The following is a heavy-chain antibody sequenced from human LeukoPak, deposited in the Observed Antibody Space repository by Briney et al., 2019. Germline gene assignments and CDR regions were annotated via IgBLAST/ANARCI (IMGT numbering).Heavy chain of an antibody. J-gene: IGHJ4*02. CDR3: ARGQWLPVFDF. CDR2: INTDGSST. Sequence: GGSLRLSCAASGFTFSSYWMHWVRQAPGKGLVWVSRINTDGSSTSYADSVKGRFTISRDNAKNTLYLQMNSLRAEDTAVYYCARGQWLPVFDFWGQGTLVTVSS. CDR1: GFTFSSYW. D-gene: IGHD3-22*01. V-gene: IGHV3-74*01.